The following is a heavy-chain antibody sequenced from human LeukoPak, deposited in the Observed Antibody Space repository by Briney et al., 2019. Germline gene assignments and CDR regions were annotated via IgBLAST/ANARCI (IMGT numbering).Heavy chain of an antibody. CDR3: ARGKEQQLNY. CDR2: IYYSGST. CDR1: GGSISSSSYY. Sequence: SETLSLTCTVSGGSISSSSYYWGWIRQPPGKGLEWIGSIYYSGSTYYNPSLKSRVTISVDTSKNQFSLKLSSVTAADTAVHYCARGKEQQLNYWGQGTLVTVSS. V-gene: IGHV4-39*01. J-gene: IGHJ4*02. D-gene: IGHD6-13*01.